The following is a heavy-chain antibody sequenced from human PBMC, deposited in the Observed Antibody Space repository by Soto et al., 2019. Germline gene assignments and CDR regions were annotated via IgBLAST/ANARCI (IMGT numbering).Heavy chain of an antibody. CDR1: GGTFSSYA. J-gene: IGHJ6*02. CDR3: ARESGSYFDPYYYYGMDV. D-gene: IGHD1-26*01. Sequence: ASVKVSCKASGGTFSSYAISWVRQAPGQGLEWMGGIIPIFGTANYAQKFQGRVTITADESTSTAYMELSSLRSEDTAVYYCARESGSYFDPYYYYGMDVWGQGTTVTVSS. CDR2: IIPIFGTA. V-gene: IGHV1-69*13.